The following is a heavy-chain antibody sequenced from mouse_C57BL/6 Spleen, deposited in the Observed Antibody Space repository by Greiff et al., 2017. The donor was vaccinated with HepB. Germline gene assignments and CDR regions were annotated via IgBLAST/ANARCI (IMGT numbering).Heavy chain of an antibody. D-gene: IGHD2-4*01. CDR3: ARSPYDYDAWFAY. CDR1: GFSLSTSGMG. J-gene: IGHJ3*01. Sequence: QVTLKESGPGILQSSQTLSLTCSFSGFSLSTSGMGVSWIRQPSGKGLEWLAHIYWDDDKRYNPSLKSRLTISKDTSRNQVFLKITSVDTADTATYYCARSPYDYDAWFAYWGQGTLVTVSA. V-gene: IGHV8-12*01. CDR2: IYWDDDK.